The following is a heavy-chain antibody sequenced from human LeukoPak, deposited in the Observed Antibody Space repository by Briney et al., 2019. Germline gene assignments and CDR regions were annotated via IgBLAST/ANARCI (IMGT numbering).Heavy chain of an antibody. Sequence: GASGKVSSKPFGYTFTSYYMPWVRQAPGQGLEWMGIINPSGGSTSYAQKFQGRVTMTRDTSTSTVYMELSSLRSEDTAVYYCARARRFGPSDYWGQGTLVTVSS. CDR3: ARARRFGPSDY. CDR1: GYTFTSYY. CDR2: INPSGGST. J-gene: IGHJ4*02. V-gene: IGHV1-46*01. D-gene: IGHD3-10*01.